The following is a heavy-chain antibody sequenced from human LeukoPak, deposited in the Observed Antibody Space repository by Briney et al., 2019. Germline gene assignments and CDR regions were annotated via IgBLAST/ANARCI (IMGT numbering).Heavy chain of an antibody. CDR2: IFYSGCT. Sequence: PSETPSLTSTVPGGSVSSATDYWNWIRQPPGKGLEWIGYIFYSGCTTYNPSLKSRAPISVDTSKNQFSLKLRSVTASDTPVFYRARETRALAELRFCVLDWGQGTRVTVS. J-gene: IGHJ4*02. D-gene: IGHD6-19*01. CDR1: GGSVSSATDY. CDR3: ARETRALAELRFCVLD. V-gene: IGHV4-61*01.